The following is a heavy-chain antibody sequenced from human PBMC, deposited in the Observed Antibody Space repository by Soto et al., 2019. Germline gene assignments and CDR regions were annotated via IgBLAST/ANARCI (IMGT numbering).Heavy chain of an antibody. CDR3: AREIRNGGNPRLGY. D-gene: IGHD2-15*01. Sequence: SVKVSWKTSGGTFSRYASSWVRQAPGQGLEWMGGIIPIFGTANYAQKFQGRVTITADESTSTAYMELSSLRSEDTAVYYCAREIRNGGNPRLGYWGQGTLVTVSS. V-gene: IGHV1-69*13. CDR1: GGTFSRYA. J-gene: IGHJ4*02. CDR2: IIPIFGTA.